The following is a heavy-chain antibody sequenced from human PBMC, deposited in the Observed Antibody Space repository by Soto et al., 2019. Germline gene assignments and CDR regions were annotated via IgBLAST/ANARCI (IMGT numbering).Heavy chain of an antibody. CDR3: APQGLCTGVHCWNWFAP. V-gene: IGHV4-4*09. J-gene: IGHJ5*02. Sequence: QVQLQESGPGLVKPSETLSLTCTVSRVSISDYFWSWIRQPPGKGLEWIGYIFHTGSTNYNPSLKSRVPLPLDTSKNQFSLKLTSVPAADTAVYNCAPQGLCTGVHCWNWFAPWGQGTLVTVS. D-gene: IGHD2-8*02. CDR1: RVSISDYF. CDR2: IFHTGST.